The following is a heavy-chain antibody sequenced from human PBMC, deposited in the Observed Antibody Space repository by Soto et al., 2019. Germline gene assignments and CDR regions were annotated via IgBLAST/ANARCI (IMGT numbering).Heavy chain of an antibody. D-gene: IGHD3-22*01. CDR1: GFTFSGSA. CDR2: IRSKANSYAS. CDR3: TSEYYDRAY. J-gene: IGHJ4*02. V-gene: IGHV3-73*02. Sequence: EVQLVESGGGLVQPGGSLKLSCAASGFTFSGSAMHWVRQASGKGLEWVGRIRSKANSYASAYAASVKGRFTISRDDSKNTAYLQMNSLKTEDTAVYYCTSEYYDRAYWGQGTLVTVSS.